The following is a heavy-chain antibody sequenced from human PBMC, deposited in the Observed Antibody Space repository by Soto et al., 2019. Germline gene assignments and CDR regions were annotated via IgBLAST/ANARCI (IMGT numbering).Heavy chain of an antibody. CDR1: GFTFSSYA. Sequence: QVQLVESGGGVVQPGRSLRLSCAASGFTFSSYAMHWVRQAPGKGLEWVAVISYEGSNKYYADSVKGRFTISRDNSKNTLYLQMNSLRAEDTAVYYCARVNTAMVTFHVDYWGQGTLVTVSS. CDR3: ARVNTAMVTFHVDY. V-gene: IGHV3-30-3*01. CDR2: ISYEGSNK. J-gene: IGHJ4*02. D-gene: IGHD5-18*01.